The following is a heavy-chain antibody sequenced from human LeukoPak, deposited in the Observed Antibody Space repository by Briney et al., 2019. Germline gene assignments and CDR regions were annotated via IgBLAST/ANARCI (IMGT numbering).Heavy chain of an antibody. CDR1: GFTFSSYA. CDR2: ISGSGGST. J-gene: IGHJ4*02. V-gene: IGHV3-23*01. D-gene: IGHD4-17*01. CDR3: AKGKHDYGDYDDYFDY. Sequence: GGSLRLSCAASGFTFSSYAMSWVRQAPGKGLEWVSAISGSGGSTYYADSVKGRFTISRDNSKNTLYLQMNSLRAEDTAVYYCAKGKHDYGDYDDYFDYWGQGTLVTVSS.